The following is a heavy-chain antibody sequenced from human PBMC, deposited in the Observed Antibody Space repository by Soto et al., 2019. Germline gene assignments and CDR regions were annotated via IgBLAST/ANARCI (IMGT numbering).Heavy chain of an antibody. Sequence: SETLSLTCTVSGGSVSSGSYYWSWIRQPPGKGLEWIGYIYYSGSTNYNPSLKSRVTISVDTSKNQFSLKLSSVTAADTAVYYCARDGRFGEDYYYGMDVWGQGTTVTVSS. D-gene: IGHD3-10*01. CDR2: IYYSGST. CDR3: ARDGRFGEDYYYGMDV. J-gene: IGHJ6*02. V-gene: IGHV4-61*01. CDR1: GGSVSSGSYY.